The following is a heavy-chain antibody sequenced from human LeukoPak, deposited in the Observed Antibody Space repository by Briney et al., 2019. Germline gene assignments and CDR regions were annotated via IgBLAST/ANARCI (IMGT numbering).Heavy chain of an antibody. CDR1: GFTFSSYS. CDR2: ISSSSSYI. Sequence: GGSLRLSCAASGFTFSSYSMNWVRQAPGKGLEWVSSISSSSSYIYYADSVKGRFTISRDNAKNSLYLQMNSLRAEDTAVYYCARDKGIAAAGRGGWFDPWGQGTLVTVSS. D-gene: IGHD6-13*01. CDR3: ARDKGIAAAGRGGWFDP. V-gene: IGHV3-21*01. J-gene: IGHJ5*02.